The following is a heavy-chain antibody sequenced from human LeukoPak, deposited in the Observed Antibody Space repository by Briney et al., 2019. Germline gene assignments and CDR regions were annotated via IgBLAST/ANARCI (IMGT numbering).Heavy chain of an antibody. D-gene: IGHD2-2*01. CDR3: ARDWYCSSTSCLYYFDY. CDR1: GFTFSIYA. Sequence: GGSLRLSCAASGFTFSIYAVHWVRQAPGKGLEWVAVISYDGSNKYYADSVKGRFTISRDNSKNTLYLQMNSLRAEDTAVYYCARDWYCSSTSCLYYFDYWGQGTLVTVSS. V-gene: IGHV3-30-3*01. CDR2: ISYDGSNK. J-gene: IGHJ4*02.